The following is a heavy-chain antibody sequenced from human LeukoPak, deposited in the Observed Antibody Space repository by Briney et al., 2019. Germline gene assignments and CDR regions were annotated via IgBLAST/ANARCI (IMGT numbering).Heavy chain of an antibody. CDR2: INSKTDGGTT. D-gene: IGHD6-19*01. J-gene: IGHJ2*01. CDR3: AADSSGWPNTRFDL. CDR1: QFTFTNAW. V-gene: IGHV3-15*01. Sequence: GGSLRLSCAASQFTFTNAWMSWVRQVPGKGLEWVGRINSKTDGGTTDYGAHVKGRVTISREDSKNTVHLQMNSLKTEDTGVHYCAADSSGWPNTRFDLGGRGTLVTVSS.